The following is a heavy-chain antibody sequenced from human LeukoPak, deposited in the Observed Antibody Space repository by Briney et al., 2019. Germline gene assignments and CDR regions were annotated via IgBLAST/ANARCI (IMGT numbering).Heavy chain of an antibody. CDR3: ARGDPHADL. CDR1: GFDLNTYE. Sequence: PGGSLRLSCAASGFDLNTYEMNWVRQAPGKGLEWIADITISGHTKNYADSVKGRFNISRDNAGTSLYLQMNSLRVEDTGVYYCARGDPHADLWGQGTLVTVSS. J-gene: IGHJ5*02. CDR2: ITISGHTK. V-gene: IGHV3-48*03.